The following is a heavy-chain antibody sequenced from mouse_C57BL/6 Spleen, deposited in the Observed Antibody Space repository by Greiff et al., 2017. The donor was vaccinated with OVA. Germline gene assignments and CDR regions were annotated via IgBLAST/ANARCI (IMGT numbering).Heavy chain of an antibody. V-gene: IGHV1-82*01. D-gene: IGHD1-1*01. CDR1: GYAFSSSW. Sequence: VQLQESGPELVKPGASVKISCKASGYAFSSSWMNWVKQRPGKGLEWIGRIYPGDGDTNYNGKFKGKATLTADKSASTAYMQLSSLTSEDSAVYVCARGGTTVVDGYAIDYWGQGTSVTVSS. CDR2: IYPGDGDT. J-gene: IGHJ4*01. CDR3: ARGGTTVVDGYAIDY.